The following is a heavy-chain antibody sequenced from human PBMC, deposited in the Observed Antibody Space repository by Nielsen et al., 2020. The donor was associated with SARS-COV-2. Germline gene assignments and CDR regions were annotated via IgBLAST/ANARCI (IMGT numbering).Heavy chain of an antibody. J-gene: IGHJ6*02. CDR3: GRLDPGGFYYYYGVDV. D-gene: IGHD3-10*01. CDR1: GYSFSNYW. Sequence: GESLKISCQGSGYSFSNYWVAWVRQLPGKGLEWMGVIYPGNSETRYSPSFEGQVAMSVDKSTRTAYLQWGSLRASDSGMYFCGRLDPGGFYYYYGVDVWGHGTTVTVSS. CDR2: IYPGNSET. V-gene: IGHV5-51*01.